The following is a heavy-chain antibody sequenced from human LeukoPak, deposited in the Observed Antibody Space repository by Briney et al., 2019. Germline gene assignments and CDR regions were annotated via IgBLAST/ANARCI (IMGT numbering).Heavy chain of an antibody. CDR2: IIPIFGTA. V-gene: IGHV1-69*13. Sequence: GASVKVSCKASGGTFSSYAISWVRQAPGQGLEWMGGIIPIFGTANYAQKFQGRVTITADGSTSTAYMELSSLRSEDTAVYYCARSPGPDIRGGYFDYWGQGTLVTVSS. D-gene: IGHD5-12*01. CDR1: GGTFSSYA. J-gene: IGHJ4*02. CDR3: ARSPGPDIRGGYFDY.